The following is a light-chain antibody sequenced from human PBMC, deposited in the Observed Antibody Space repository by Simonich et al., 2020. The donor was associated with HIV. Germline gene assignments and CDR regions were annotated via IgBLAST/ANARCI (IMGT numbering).Light chain of an antibody. CDR2: WAS. Sequence: DIVMTQSPDSLPVSLGERATINCKSSQSLLSNNKNFLAWFQHKPGHPPKMLIYWASTRESGVPDRFSASGSGTDFTLTISSLQAEDVAIYYCQQYYSTPPTFGQGTKVEIK. CDR3: QQYYSTPPT. V-gene: IGKV4-1*01. J-gene: IGKJ1*01. CDR1: QSLLSNNKNF.